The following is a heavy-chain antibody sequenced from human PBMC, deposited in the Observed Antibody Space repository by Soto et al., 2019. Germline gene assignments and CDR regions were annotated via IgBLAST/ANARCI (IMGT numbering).Heavy chain of an antibody. D-gene: IGHD2-15*01. J-gene: IGHJ4*02. V-gene: IGHV2-5*01. Sequence: SGPTLVNPTQTLTLTCTFSGFSLSTSGLGVGWIRQPPGKALEWLALIYGNDDKYYSPSLKSRLSITKDTSKNQVVLTLTNVDPVDTATYYCAQRVIAATNYIDSWGQGARVTVAS. CDR2: IYGNDDK. CDR3: AQRVIAATNYIDS. CDR1: GFSLSTSGLG.